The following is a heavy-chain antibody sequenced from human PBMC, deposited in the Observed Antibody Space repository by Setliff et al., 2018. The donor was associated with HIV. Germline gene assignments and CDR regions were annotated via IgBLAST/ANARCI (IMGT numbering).Heavy chain of an antibody. V-gene: IGHV4-61*05. CDR2: IYKSGTT. CDR3: GRLSETAMASFDS. D-gene: IGHD2-21*02. CDR1: GGSISNSSSY. J-gene: IGHJ4*02. Sequence: PSETLSLTCTVSGGSISNSSSYWGWIRQPPGKRLEWIGYIYKSGTTNYSPSLKSRVTISAGPSKNQFSLKLTSVTAADTAVYYCGRLSETAMASFDSWGQGILVTVS.